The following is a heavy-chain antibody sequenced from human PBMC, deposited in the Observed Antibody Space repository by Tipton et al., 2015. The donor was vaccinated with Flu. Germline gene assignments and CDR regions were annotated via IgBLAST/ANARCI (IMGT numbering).Heavy chain of an antibody. Sequence: SLRLSCAVSGFTFDDLAMHWVRQAPGKGLEWVSGISWNSAYIGYADSVKGRSTISRDSDKNSLYLQMDSLRPDDTALYYCAKGYGYIWSPFDYWGQGTLVTVSS. CDR3: AKGYGYIWSPFDY. V-gene: IGHV3-9*01. CDR1: GFTFDDLA. CDR2: ISWNSAYI. J-gene: IGHJ4*02. D-gene: IGHD1-20*01.